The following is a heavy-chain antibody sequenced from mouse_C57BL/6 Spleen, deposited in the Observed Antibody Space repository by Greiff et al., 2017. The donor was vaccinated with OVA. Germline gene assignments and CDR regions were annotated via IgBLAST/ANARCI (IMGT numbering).Heavy chain of an antibody. J-gene: IGHJ3*01. CDR2: ISNGGGST. V-gene: IGHV5-12*01. CDR3: ARPFTTGGFAY. D-gene: IGHD1-1*01. CDR1: GFTFSDYY. Sequence: DVKLVESGGGLVQPGGSLKLSCAASGFTFSDYYMYWVRQTPEKRLEWVAYISNGGGSTYYPDTVKGRFTISRDNAKNTLYLQMSRLKSEDTAMYYCARPFTTGGFAYRGQGTLVTVSA.